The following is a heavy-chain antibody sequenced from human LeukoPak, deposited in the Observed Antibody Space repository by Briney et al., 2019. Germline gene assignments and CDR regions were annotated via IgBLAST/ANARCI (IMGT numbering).Heavy chain of an antibody. CDR2: IYYSGST. CDR3: AREGGHCSGGSCYSLDAFDI. D-gene: IGHD2-15*01. V-gene: IGHV4-39*07. J-gene: IGHJ3*02. CDR1: GGSISSSSYY. Sequence: SETLSLTCTVSGGSISSSSYYWGWIRQPPGKGLEWIGSIYYSGSTYYNPSLKSRVTISVDTSKNQFSLNLSSVTAADTAVYSCAREGGHCSGGSCYSLDAFDIWGLGTMVTVSS.